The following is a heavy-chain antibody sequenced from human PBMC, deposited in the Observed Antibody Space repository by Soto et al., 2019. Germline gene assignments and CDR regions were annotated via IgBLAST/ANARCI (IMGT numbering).Heavy chain of an antibody. CDR1: GFTISGHW. CDR2: SNGDGSAI. CDR3: ARELAQAALPPSSLMDV. J-gene: IGHJ6*02. Sequence: PGGSLRLSCAASGFTISGHWMPWVRRTAGNGLLWFSRSNGDGSAINYADSVKGRFIISRDNAKNTLYLQMNSLRADDTAIYYCARELAQAALPPSSLMDVRRQGTAVTLS. D-gene: IGHD2-2*01. V-gene: IGHV3-74*01.